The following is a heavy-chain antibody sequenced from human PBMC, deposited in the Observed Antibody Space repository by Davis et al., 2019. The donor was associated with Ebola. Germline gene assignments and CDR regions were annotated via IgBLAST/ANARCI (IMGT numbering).Heavy chain of an antibody. CDR3: ASSYSSGWYVNY. V-gene: IGHV1-69*04. CDR2: IIPILGIA. CDR1: GGTFRSSA. D-gene: IGHD6-19*01. Sequence: SVKVSCKASGGTFRSSAISWVRQAPGQGLEWMGRIIPILGIANYAQKFQGRVTITADKSTSTAYMELSSLRSEDTAVYYCASSYSSGWYVNYWGQGTLVTVSS. J-gene: IGHJ4*02.